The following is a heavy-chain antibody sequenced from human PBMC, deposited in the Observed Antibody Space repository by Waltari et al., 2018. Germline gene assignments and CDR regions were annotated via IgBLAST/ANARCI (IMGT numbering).Heavy chain of an antibody. J-gene: IGHJ4*02. D-gene: IGHD1-7*01. V-gene: IGHV3-7*01. Sequence: EVQLVESGGGLVQPGGSLRLSCAASGFTFSSYWMSWVRQAPGKGVEVVGNIKQDGSEKNYGDSVKGRFTISRDNAKNSLYLQMNSLRAEDTAVYYCARVARGTTLDYWGQGTLVTVSS. CDR3: ARVARGTTLDY. CDR1: GFTFSSYW. CDR2: IKQDGSEK.